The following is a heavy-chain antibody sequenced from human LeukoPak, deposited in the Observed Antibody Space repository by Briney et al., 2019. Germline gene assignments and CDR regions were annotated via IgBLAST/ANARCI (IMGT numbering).Heavy chain of an antibody. CDR1: GYTFTSYG. CDR2: ISAYNGNT. CDR3: ASANPGYSSGPVDF. J-gene: IGHJ4*01. Sequence: ASVKVSFKASGYTFTSYGISWVRQAPGQGLEWMGWISAYNGNTNYAQKLQGRVTMTTDTSTSTAYMELRSLRSDDTAVYYCASANPGYSSGPVDFWGHGTLVTVSS. V-gene: IGHV1-18*01. D-gene: IGHD6-25*01.